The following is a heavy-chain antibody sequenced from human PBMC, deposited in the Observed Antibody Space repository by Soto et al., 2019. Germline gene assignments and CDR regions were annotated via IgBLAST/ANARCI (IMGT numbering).Heavy chain of an antibody. J-gene: IGHJ6*02. D-gene: IGHD7-27*01. CDR1: GGSFSGYY. V-gene: IGHV4-34*01. CDR3: AREPSSGYYGTDV. Sequence: PSETLSLTCAVYGGSFSGYYWSWIRQPPGKGLEWIGEINHSGSTNYNPSLKSRVTISVDTSKKQFSLKLRSVTAADTAVYYCAREPSSGYYGTDVRGQGTTVTVSS. CDR2: INHSGST.